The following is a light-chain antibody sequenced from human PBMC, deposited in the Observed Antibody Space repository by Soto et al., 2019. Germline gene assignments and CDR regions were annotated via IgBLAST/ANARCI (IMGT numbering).Light chain of an antibody. CDR2: SNN. CDR3: ASWDDSLNGQV. Sequence: QSVLTQPPSASGTPGQRGTISCSGSSSNIGSNTVNWYQQLPGTAPKLLIYSNNQRPSGVPDRFSASKSGTSASLAISGLQFDDEADYYCASWDDSLNGQVFGGGTKVTVL. V-gene: IGLV1-44*01. J-gene: IGLJ3*02. CDR1: SSNIGSNT.